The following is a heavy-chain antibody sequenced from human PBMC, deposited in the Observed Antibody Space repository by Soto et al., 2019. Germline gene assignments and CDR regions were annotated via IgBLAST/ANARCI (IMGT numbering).Heavy chain of an antibody. J-gene: IGHJ6*02. D-gene: IGHD2-2*02. CDR3: SNDLYQYMLLYSLSHYRMDV. Sequence: SVRLSLQVSWIPFRRYGLPWVRQAPGKRLEWVAVISYEGSDPYFADSVEGLFSISKENFKKTLYVQINSLRTEDPAVYYCSNDLYQYMLLYSLSHYRMDVWGQGTKVPVS. CDR1: WIPFRRYG. CDR2: ISYEGSDP. V-gene: IGHV3-30*18.